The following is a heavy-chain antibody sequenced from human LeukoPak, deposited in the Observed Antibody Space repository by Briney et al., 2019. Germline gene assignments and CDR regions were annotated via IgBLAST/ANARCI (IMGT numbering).Heavy chain of an antibody. D-gene: IGHD5-24*01. V-gene: IGHV1-69*13. J-gene: IGHJ4*02. Sequence: ASVKVSCKASGGTFSSYAISWVRQAPGQGLEWMGGIIPIFGTANYAQKFQGRVTITADGSTSTAYMELSSLRSEDTAVYYCARDRGGSRDGFNLDYWGQGTLVTVSS. CDR3: ARDRGGSRDGFNLDY. CDR1: GGTFSSYA. CDR2: IIPIFGTA.